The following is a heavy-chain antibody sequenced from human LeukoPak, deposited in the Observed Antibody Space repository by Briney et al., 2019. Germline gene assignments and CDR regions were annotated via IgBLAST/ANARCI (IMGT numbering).Heavy chain of an antibody. CDR1: GFTFSSYT. CDR3: ARSLYSSGFSYYYYGMDV. CDR2: IGTSSTTI. D-gene: IGHD6-19*01. V-gene: IGHV3-48*01. Sequence: GGSLRLSCAASGFTFSSYTMNWVRQPPGKGLEWVSNIGTSSTTIYYADSVKGRFTISRENAKNSLYLQMNSLRAGDTAVYYCARSLYSSGFSYYYYGMDVWGQGTTVTVSS. J-gene: IGHJ6*02.